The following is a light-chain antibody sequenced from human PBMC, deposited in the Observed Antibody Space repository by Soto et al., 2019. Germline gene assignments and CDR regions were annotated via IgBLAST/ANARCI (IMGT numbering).Light chain of an antibody. V-gene: IGKV1-6*01. Sequence: AIQMPQYPTSLSASLGDRFTITCRASQGIRNDLGWYQQKPGKAPKLLIYAASSLQSGVPSRFSGSGSGTDFTLTISSLQPEDFATYYCLQDYNYPWTFGQGTKVDIK. CDR2: AAS. J-gene: IGKJ1*01. CDR3: LQDYNYPWT. CDR1: QGIRND.